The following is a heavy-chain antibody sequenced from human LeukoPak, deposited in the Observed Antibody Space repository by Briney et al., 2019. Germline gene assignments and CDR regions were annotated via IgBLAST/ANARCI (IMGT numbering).Heavy chain of an antibody. D-gene: IGHD3-10*01. Sequence: PGGSLRLSCAASGFTFSSYGMHWVRQAPGKGLEWVAVISYDGSNKYYADSVKGRFTISRDNSKNTLYLQMNSLRAEDTAVYYCAKALSMVRGVITQDAFDIWGQGTMVTVSS. CDR3: AKALSMVRGVITQDAFDI. V-gene: IGHV3-30*18. J-gene: IGHJ3*02. CDR2: ISYDGSNK. CDR1: GFTFSSYG.